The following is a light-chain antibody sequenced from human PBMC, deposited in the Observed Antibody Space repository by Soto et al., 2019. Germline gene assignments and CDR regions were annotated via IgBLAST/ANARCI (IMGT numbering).Light chain of an antibody. Sequence: DIQMTQSPSSLSASLGDSVTITCQASQSIGNSLNWYQQRSAKAPKLLMYSASSLQSGVPSRFSGRGSGTDFTLTISSLQPEDFATYYCQQSYSPPYTFGQGTKLQVK. CDR3: QQSYSPPYT. V-gene: IGKV1-39*01. CDR1: QSIGNS. J-gene: IGKJ2*01. CDR2: SAS.